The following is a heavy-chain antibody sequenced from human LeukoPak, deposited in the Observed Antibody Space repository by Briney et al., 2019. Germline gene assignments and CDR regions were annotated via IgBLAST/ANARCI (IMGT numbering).Heavy chain of an antibody. J-gene: IGHJ4*02. Sequence: SETLSLTCTVSGGSISSYYWSWIRQPPGKGLEWIGYIYYSGSTNYNPSLKSRVTISVDTSKNQFSLKLSSVTAADTAVYYCARVGPELIDSFDYWGQGTLVTASS. D-gene: IGHD2/OR15-2a*01. CDR3: ARVGPELIDSFDY. V-gene: IGHV4-59*01. CDR1: GGSISSYY. CDR2: IYYSGST.